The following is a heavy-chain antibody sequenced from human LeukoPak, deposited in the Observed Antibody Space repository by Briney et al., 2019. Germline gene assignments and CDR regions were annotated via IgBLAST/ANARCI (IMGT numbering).Heavy chain of an antibody. CDR2: INPNSGAT. V-gene: IGHV1-2*02. CDR1: GYTFINSY. D-gene: IGHD3-9*01. Sequence: ASVKVSCKTSGYTFINSYMHWVRQARGQGLEWMGWINPNSGATHYAPKFQARVTMTRDTSLTTVYMDLTWLTSDDTAVYYCARAFSFDHELFDCWGRGTLVTVSS. CDR3: ARAFSFDHELFDC. J-gene: IGHJ4*02.